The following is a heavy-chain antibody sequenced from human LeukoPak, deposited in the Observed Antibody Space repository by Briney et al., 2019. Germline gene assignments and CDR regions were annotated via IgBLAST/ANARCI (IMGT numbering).Heavy chain of an antibody. D-gene: IGHD6-6*01. Sequence: SETLSLTCAVSGGSISSGGYSWSWIRQPPGKGLEWIGYIYHSGSTYYNPSLKSRVTISVDRSKNQFSLKLSSVTAADTAVYYCARDGFFDGSSSSSYYYYYYMDVWGKGTTVTVSS. V-gene: IGHV4-30-2*01. CDR2: IYHSGST. CDR1: GGSISSGGYS. CDR3: ARDGFFDGSSSSSYYYYYYMDV. J-gene: IGHJ6*03.